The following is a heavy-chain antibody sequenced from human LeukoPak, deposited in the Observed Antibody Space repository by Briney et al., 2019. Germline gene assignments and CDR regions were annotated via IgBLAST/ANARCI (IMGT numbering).Heavy chain of an antibody. V-gene: IGHV1-8*01. CDR3: ARFAPGFGVSHFYYGMDV. J-gene: IGHJ6*02. Sequence: VASVKVSCKASGYTFTTYDINWVRQAPGQGLEWMGWMNPNSGNTGYGQKFQGRVTMTRDTFKSTAYMELSSLRSEDTAVYYCARFAPGFGVSHFYYGMDVWGQGTTVTVSS. D-gene: IGHD3-10*01. CDR1: GYTFTTYD. CDR2: MNPNSGNT.